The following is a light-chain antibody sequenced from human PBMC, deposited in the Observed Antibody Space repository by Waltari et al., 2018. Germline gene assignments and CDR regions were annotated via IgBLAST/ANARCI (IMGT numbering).Light chain of an antibody. CDR3: CSYAGSSTFVV. CDR1: SSDVGSYNL. CDR2: EGS. J-gene: IGLJ2*01. V-gene: IGLV2-23*03. Sequence: QSALTQPASVSGSPGQSITISCTGTSSDVGSYNLVSWYQQHPGKAPKLMIYEGSKWPSGVSNRFSGSKSGNTASRTITGLQAEDEADYYCCSYAGSSTFVVFGGGTALTVL.